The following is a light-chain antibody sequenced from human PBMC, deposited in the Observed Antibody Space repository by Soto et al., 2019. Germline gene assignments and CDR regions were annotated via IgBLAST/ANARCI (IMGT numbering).Light chain of an antibody. J-gene: IGLJ1*01. Sequence: QSALTQPASVSGSPGQSITISCTGTGSDVGGYNYVSWYQSHPGEAPKLIIYDVSNRPSGVSDRFSGSKSGNTASLTISGLQAEDEADYYCSSYTSSISYVFGTGTKLTVL. CDR1: GSDVGGYNY. CDR2: DVS. CDR3: SSYTSSISYV. V-gene: IGLV2-14*03.